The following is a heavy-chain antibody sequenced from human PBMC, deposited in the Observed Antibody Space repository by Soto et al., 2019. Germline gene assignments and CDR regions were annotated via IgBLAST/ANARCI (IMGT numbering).Heavy chain of an antibody. CDR1: GGSISSSNW. J-gene: IGHJ4*02. D-gene: IGHD3-16*01. V-gene: IGHV4-4*02. CDR3: AARLRLGEPPLW. Sequence: QVQLQESGPGLVKPSGTLSLTCAVSGGSISSSNWWSWVRQPPGKGLGWIGEIYHSGSTNYNPSLKRRVTISVDKSKNQFSLKLSSVTAADTAVYYCAARLRLGEPPLWWGQGTLFTVSS. CDR2: IYHSGST.